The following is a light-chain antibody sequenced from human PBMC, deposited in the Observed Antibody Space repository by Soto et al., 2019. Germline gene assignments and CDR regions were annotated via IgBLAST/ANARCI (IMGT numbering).Light chain of an antibody. CDR3: AAWDDSLNGYV. V-gene: IGLV1-44*01. CDR2: ANN. CDR1: SSNIGSNT. J-gene: IGLJ1*01. Sequence: QSVLTQPPSASGTPGQRVTISCSGSSSNIGSNTVNWYQQLPGTAPKLLIHANNQRPSGVPDRFSGSKSGTSASLVISWLQSEEADYYCAAWDDSLNGYVFGTGTKVTVL.